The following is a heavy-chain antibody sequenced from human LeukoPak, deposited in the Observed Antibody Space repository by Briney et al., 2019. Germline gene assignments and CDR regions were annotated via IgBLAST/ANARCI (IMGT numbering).Heavy chain of an antibody. Sequence: SETLSLTCTVSGGSISSSSYYWGWIRQPPGKGLEWIRSIYYSGSTYYNPSLKSRVTIYVDTSKNQFSLKQNSVTAADTAVYYCARQSYSSGWDEWKYYFDYWGQGTLVTVSS. CDR2: IYYSGST. CDR1: GGSISSSSYY. CDR3: ARQSYSSGWDEWKYYFDY. D-gene: IGHD6-19*01. J-gene: IGHJ4*02. V-gene: IGHV4-39*01.